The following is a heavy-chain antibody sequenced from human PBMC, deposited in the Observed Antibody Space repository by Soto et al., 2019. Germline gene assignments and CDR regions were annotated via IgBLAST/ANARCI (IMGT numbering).Heavy chain of an antibody. CDR3: ARTLYSRSWWFDP. Sequence: QVQLVQSGAEVKKPGASVKVSCKASGYTFTSYYMHWVRQAPGQGLEWMGIINPSGGSTSYAQKFKDRVTMTRDTSTSTVYMELSSLRSDDTAVYYCARTLYSRSWWFDPWGQGTLVTVSS. CDR2: INPSGGST. D-gene: IGHD6-6*01. CDR1: GYTFTSYY. J-gene: IGHJ5*02. V-gene: IGHV1-46*03.